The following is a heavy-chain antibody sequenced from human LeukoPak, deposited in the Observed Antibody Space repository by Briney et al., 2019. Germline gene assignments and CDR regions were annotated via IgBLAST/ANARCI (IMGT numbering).Heavy chain of an antibody. J-gene: IGHJ4*02. CDR2: INSDGSST. V-gene: IGHV3-74*01. D-gene: IGHD2-15*01. CDR1: GFTFSSYW. CDR3: ARRLVSCSGGSCYLGYFDY. Sequence: GGSLRLSCAASGFTFSSYWMHWVRQAPGKGLVWVSRINSDGSSTSYADSVKGRFTISRDNAKNTLYLQMNSLRAEDTAVYYCARRLVSCSGGSCYLGYFDYWGQGTLVTVSS.